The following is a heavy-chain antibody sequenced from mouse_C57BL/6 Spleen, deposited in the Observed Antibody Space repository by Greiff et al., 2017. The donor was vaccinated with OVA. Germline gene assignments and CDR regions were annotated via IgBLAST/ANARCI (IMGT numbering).Heavy chain of an antibody. D-gene: IGHD2-1*01. Sequence: QVQLQQSGAELVRPGASVKLSCKASGYTSTDYYINWVKQRPGQGLEWIARIYPGSGNTYYNEKFKGKATLTAEKSSSTAYMQLSSLASEDSAVYFCARSLLDGFAYRGQGTLVTVSA. V-gene: IGHV1-76*01. CDR3: ARSLLDGFAY. CDR1: GYTSTDYY. J-gene: IGHJ3*01. CDR2: IYPGSGNT.